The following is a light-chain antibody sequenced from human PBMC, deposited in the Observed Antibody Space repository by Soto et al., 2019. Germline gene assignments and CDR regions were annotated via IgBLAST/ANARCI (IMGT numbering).Light chain of an antibody. V-gene: IGLV2-8*01. CDR1: SSDVAGYNY. J-gene: IGLJ3*02. Sequence: QAVLTQPPSASGSPGQSVAISCTGSSSDVAGYNYVSWYQQYPGKAPKLIIYEVTKRPSGVPDRFSGSKSGNTASLTVSGLQAEDEAEYYCSSYAGTFWVFGGGTKVTVL. CDR2: EVT. CDR3: SSYAGTFWV.